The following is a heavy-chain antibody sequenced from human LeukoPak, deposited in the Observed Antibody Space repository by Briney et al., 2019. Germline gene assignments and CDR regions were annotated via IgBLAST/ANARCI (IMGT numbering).Heavy chain of an antibody. D-gene: IGHD3-16*02. CDR3: AKDYQSAPPVGMDA. Sequence: PGGSLRLSCAASGFIFSDYSMNWVRQAPGKGLEWVALISYDGRKRFYADSVKGRFTISRDNSKSALVLEMNSLRVEDTAVYYCAKDYQSAPPVGMDAWGHGTKVTVSS. CDR1: GFIFSDYS. CDR2: ISYDGRKR. J-gene: IGHJ6*02. V-gene: IGHV3-30*18.